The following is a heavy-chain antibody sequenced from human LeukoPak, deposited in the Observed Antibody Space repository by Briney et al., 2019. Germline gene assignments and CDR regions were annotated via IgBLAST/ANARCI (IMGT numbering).Heavy chain of an antibody. CDR2: ISYDGSNK. CDR3: AKGQPGGTQLPSWAPYYFDY. CDR1: GFTFSSYG. Sequence: GRSLRLSCAASGFTFSSYGIHWVRQAPGKGLQWVAVISYDGSNKYYTNSVKGRFTISRDNSKNTVYLQMNSLRAEDTAVYYCAKGQPGGTQLPSWAPYYFDYWGQGTLVTVSS. J-gene: IGHJ4*02. V-gene: IGHV3-30*18. D-gene: IGHD5-18*01.